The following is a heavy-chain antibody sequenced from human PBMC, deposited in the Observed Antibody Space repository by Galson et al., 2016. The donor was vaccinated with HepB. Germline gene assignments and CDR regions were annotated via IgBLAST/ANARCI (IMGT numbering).Heavy chain of an antibody. J-gene: IGHJ4*02. CDR1: GFSLSTSGVS. Sequence: PALVKPTQTLTLTCTFSGFSLSTSGVSVGWIRQPPGKALQWLALIYGDDDKLYNPSLKNLLTITKDSSKNQVVLTMTNMDPVYTATYFCTHRQFCYTSGGPTFDYWGQGTLVTVSS. CDR2: IYGDDDK. D-gene: IGHD2-2*02. CDR3: THRQFCYTSGGPTFDY. V-gene: IGHV2-5*02.